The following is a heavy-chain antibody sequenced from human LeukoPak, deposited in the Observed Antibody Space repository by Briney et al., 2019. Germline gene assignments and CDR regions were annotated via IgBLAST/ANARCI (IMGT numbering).Heavy chain of an antibody. CDR1: GFTFDDYA. V-gene: IGHV3-9*01. D-gene: IGHD2-15*01. CDR2: ISWNSGSI. Sequence: PGGSLRLSCAASGFTFDDYAMHWVRQAPGKGLEWVSGISWNSGSIGYADSVKGRFTISRDNTKNSLYLQMNSLRAEDTALYYCAKDMGGSGGSSASEYWGQGTLVTVSS. CDR3: AKDMGGSGGSSASEY. J-gene: IGHJ4*02.